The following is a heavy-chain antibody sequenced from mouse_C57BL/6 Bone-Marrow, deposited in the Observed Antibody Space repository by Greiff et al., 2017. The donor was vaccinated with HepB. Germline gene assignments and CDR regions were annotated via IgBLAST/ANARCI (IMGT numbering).Heavy chain of an antibody. CDR2: INPGSGGT. CDR1: GYAFTNYL. CDR3: ARTPSFDY. V-gene: IGHV1-54*01. Sequence: VKLQESGAELVRPGTSVKVSCKASGYAFTNYLIEWVKQRPGQGLEWIGVINPGSGGTNYNEKFKGKATLTADKSSSTAYMQLSSLTSEDSAVYFCARTPSFDYWGQGTTLTVSS. J-gene: IGHJ2*01.